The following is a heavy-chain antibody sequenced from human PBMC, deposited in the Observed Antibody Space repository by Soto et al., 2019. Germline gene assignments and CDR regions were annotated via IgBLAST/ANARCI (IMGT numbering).Heavy chain of an antibody. V-gene: IGHV5-51*01. D-gene: IGHD1-26*01. CDR3: VNWWESSAPPHWTEYYGDY. Sequence: GESLKISCKGSGYSFTSYWIGWVRQMPGKGLEWMGIIYPGDSGTRYSPSFQGQVTISADKSISTVYLQWSSLKASDTAMYYCVNWWESSAPPHWTEYYGDYWGQGTLVTVSS. CDR1: GYSFTSYW. CDR2: IYPGDSGT. J-gene: IGHJ4*02.